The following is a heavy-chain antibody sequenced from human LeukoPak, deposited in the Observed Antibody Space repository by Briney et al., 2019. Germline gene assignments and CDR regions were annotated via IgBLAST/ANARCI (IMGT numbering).Heavy chain of an antibody. V-gene: IGHV4-59*11. CDR3: ARGVYIAAAQYGY. J-gene: IGHJ4*02. D-gene: IGHD6-13*01. CDR2: IYYSGTT. Sequence: SGTLSLTCTVSGGSISSHYWSWIRQPPGKGLEWIGYIYYSGTTNYNPSLKSRVTISVDTSKNQLSLKLSSVTAADTAVYYCARGVYIAAAQYGYWGQGTLVTVSS. CDR1: GGSISSHY.